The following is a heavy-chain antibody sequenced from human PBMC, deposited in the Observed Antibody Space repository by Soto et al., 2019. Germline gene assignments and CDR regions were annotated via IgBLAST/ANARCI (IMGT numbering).Heavy chain of an antibody. J-gene: IGHJ3*02. V-gene: IGHV4-31*03. CDR1: GCSFSSGGYY. Sequence: VQLQESGPGLVKPSETLSLTCTVSGCSFSSGGYYWSCIRQHPGKRLECIGYIYDSGNTYYNPALKCRVSISTDTSLNQFSLKLTSVTAADTAVYYCARGDITMVRGLTMAAFDIWGQGTRVTVPS. CDR2: IYDSGNT. CDR3: ARGDITMVRGLTMAAFDI. D-gene: IGHD3-10*01.